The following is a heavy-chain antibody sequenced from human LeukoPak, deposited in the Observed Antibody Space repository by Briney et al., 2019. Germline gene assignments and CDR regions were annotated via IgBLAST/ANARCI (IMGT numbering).Heavy chain of an antibody. CDR2: INPHSGGT. V-gene: IGHV1-2*02. Sequence: GASLKVSCKASGYTFTGYYMHWVRQAPGQGLEWMGWINPHSGGTNYAQKFQGRVTMTRDTSISTAYMELSRLRSDDTAVYYCAREGRIVGANDYWGQGTLVTVSS. CDR1: GYTFTGYY. CDR3: AREGRIVGANDY. J-gene: IGHJ4*02. D-gene: IGHD1-26*01.